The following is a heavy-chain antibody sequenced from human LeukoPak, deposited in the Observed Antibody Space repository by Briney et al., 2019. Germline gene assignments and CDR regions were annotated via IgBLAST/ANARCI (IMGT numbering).Heavy chain of an antibody. CDR3: AKGPHYCESSGAHYFDY. CDR1: GFTFSSYA. V-gene: IGHV3-23*01. J-gene: IGHJ4*02. D-gene: IGHD3-22*01. CDR2: ISGSGGST. Sequence: SGGSLRLSCAASGFTFSSYAMSWVRQAPGKGLEWVSAISGSGGSTYYADSVKGRFTISRDNSKNTLYLQMNSLRAEDTAVYYCAKGPHYCESSGAHYFDYWGQGTLVTVSS.